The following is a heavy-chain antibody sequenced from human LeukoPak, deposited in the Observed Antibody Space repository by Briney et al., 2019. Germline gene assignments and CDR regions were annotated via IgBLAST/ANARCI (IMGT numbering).Heavy chain of an antibody. CDR1: GFPFSNHA. D-gene: IGHD2-15*01. CDR2: ISNGNT. J-gene: IGHJ5*02. Sequence: GGSLRLSCAAYGFPFSNHAMSWVRQPPGKGLEWVAAISNGNTYYADSVRGRFAISIDDSKNMVYLQMNSLRDEDTALYYCVREAGYCASVCLKSNWFDPWGQGTLVTVSS. CDR3: VREAGYCASVCLKSNWFDP. V-gene: IGHV3-23*01.